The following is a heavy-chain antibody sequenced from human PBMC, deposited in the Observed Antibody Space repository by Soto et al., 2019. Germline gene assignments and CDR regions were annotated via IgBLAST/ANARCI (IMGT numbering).Heavy chain of an antibody. J-gene: IGHJ5*02. V-gene: IGHV3-74*01. CDR1: EFTLSNHW. D-gene: IGHD2-2*01. CDR3: ASEMPADH. CDR2: INSDGTRT. Sequence: GGSLRLSCAASEFTLSNHWMHCVRQASGKGLVWVSGINSDGTRTNYADSVKGRFTISRDNTKNTLYLQMNSLRVEDTAVYYCASEMPADHSGQGTLVTVSS.